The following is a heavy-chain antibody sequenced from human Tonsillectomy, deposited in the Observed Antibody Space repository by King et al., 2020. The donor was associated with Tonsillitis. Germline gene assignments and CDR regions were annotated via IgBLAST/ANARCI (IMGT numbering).Heavy chain of an antibody. CDR2: ISAYNGNT. V-gene: IGHV1-18*01. J-gene: IGHJ5*02. CDR1: GYTFSNYG. CDR3: ARVDIVVVPATPNGGWFDP. D-gene: IGHD2-2*01. Sequence: QLVQSGTEVKKPGASVKVSCKASGYTFSNYGITWVRQAPGQGLEWMGWISAYNGNTNYAQTFQGRVTMTTETSTSTAYMELRSLRSDDTAVYYCARVDIVVVPATPNGGWFDPWGQGTLVTVSS.